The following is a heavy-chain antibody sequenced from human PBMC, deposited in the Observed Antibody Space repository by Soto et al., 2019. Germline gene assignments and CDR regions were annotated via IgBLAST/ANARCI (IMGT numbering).Heavy chain of an antibody. CDR1: GFTFSSYA. CDR3: AQTPAYYYYYYGMDV. Sequence: PGGSLRLSCAASGFTFSSYAMSLVRQAPGKGLEWVSAISGSGGSTYYADSVKGRFTISSDNSKNTLYLQMNSLRAEDPAVYYCAQTPAYYYYYYGMDVWGQGTTVTVSS. V-gene: IGHV3-23*01. CDR2: ISGSGGST. J-gene: IGHJ6*02.